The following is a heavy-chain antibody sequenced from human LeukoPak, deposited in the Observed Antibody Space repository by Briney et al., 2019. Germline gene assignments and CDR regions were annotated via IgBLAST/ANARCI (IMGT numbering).Heavy chain of an antibody. CDR2: ISSSSSTI. CDR3: ARYGSSWSFDY. Sequence: GGSLRLSCAASGFTFSSYSMNWVRQAPGKGLEWVSYISSSSSTIYYADSVKGRFTMSRDNAKNSLYLQMNSLRAEDTAVYYCARYGSSWSFDYWGQGTLVTASS. V-gene: IGHV3-48*01. J-gene: IGHJ4*02. CDR1: GFTFSSYS. D-gene: IGHD6-13*01.